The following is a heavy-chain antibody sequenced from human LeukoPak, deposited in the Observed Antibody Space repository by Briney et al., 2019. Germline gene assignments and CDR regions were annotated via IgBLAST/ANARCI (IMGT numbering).Heavy chain of an antibody. Sequence: GGSLRLSCAASRFTFSSYGMHWVRQPPGKGLEWVSSISSSSSYIYYADSVKGRFTISRDNAKNSLYLQMNSLRAEDTAVYYCARVWLQLGAFDIWGQGTMVTVSS. CDR2: ISSSSSYI. V-gene: IGHV3-21*01. CDR3: ARVWLQLGAFDI. CDR1: RFTFSSYG. D-gene: IGHD5-12*01. J-gene: IGHJ3*02.